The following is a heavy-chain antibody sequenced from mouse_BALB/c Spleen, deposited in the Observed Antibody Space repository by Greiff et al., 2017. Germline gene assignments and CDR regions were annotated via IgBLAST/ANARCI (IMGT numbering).Heavy chain of an antibody. CDR1: GYTFTGYW. J-gene: IGHJ1*01. CDR2: IYPGNSDT. Sequence: VQLQQSGTVLARPGASVKMSCKASGYTFTGYWMHWVKQRPGQGLEWIGAIYPGNSDTSYNQKFKGKAKLTAVTSTSTAYMELSSLTNEDSAVYYCTRSGYYGYGYFDVWGAGTTVTVSS. V-gene: IGHV1-5*01. D-gene: IGHD1-1*01. CDR3: TRSGYYGYGYFDV.